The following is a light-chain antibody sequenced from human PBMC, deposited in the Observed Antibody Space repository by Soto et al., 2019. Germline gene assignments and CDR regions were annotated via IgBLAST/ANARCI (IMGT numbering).Light chain of an antibody. Sequence: SALTQAPSASGSPGQSVTISCTGTSTDVGGYNYVSWYQQHPGKAPKLMIYEVNKRPSGVPDRFSGSKSGNTASLTVSGLQAEDEADYYCISYAGSNRVFGTGTKLTVL. CDR3: ISYAGSNRV. CDR1: STDVGGYNY. V-gene: IGLV2-8*01. J-gene: IGLJ1*01. CDR2: EVN.